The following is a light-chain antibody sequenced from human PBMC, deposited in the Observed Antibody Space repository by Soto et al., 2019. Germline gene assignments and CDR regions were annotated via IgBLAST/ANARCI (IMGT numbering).Light chain of an antibody. CDR3: QQYGSSPPYT. CDR1: QSVSNNY. V-gene: IGKV3-20*01. J-gene: IGKJ2*01. CDR2: GSS. Sequence: EVVLTQSPGTLSLSPGERATLSCRASQSVSNNYFAWYQQKPGQAPRLLIFGSSDSATGIPDRFSGSGSGTDFTLTISRLEPEDFAVYSCQQYGSSPPYTFGQGTKLEIK.